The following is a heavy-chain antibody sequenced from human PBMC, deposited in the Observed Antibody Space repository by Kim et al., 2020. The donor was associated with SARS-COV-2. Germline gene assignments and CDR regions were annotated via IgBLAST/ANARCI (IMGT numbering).Heavy chain of an antibody. CDR3: ARGGGSNWWGPLDY. CDR1: GYSFMNYG. Sequence: ASVKVSCKASGYSFMNYGIAWLRQAPGQGPEWMGWTSANNGNRNFAQKFQDRVTMTTDTSTTTGYMELRGLASDDTAVYYCARGGGSNWWGPLDYWGQGTLVTVPS. D-gene: IGHD6-13*01. CDR2: TSANNGNR. V-gene: IGHV1-18*01. J-gene: IGHJ4*02.